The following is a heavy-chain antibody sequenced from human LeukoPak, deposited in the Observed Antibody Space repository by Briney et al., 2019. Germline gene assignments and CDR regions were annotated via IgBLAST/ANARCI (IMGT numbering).Heavy chain of an antibody. CDR3: ARGPQVGSRSWTDVDAFDI. D-gene: IGHD6-13*01. CDR2: TYYSSKWYN. Sequence: SQTLSLTCAISGYSVSSNSAAWNWIRQSPSRGLEWLGRTYYSSKWYNDYAVSVKSRTTINPDTPKNQFSLKLNSVTPEDTTVYYFARGPQVGSRSWTDVDAFDIWGQGTMVTVSS. J-gene: IGHJ3*02. CDR1: GYSVSSNSAA. V-gene: IGHV6-1*01.